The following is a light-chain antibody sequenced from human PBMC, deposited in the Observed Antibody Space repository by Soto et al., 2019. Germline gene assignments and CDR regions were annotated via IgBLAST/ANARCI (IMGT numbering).Light chain of an antibody. J-gene: IGLJ1*01. V-gene: IGLV1-44*01. CDR2: IND. Sequence: QSVLTQPPSASGTPGQRITISCSGSSSNIGDNPVNWYQQLPGAAPKLLIYINDQRPSGVPDRFSYSKSGTSASLAISGLQPEDEADYYCAAWDDSLNALFGTGTKVTVL. CDR1: SSNIGDNP. CDR3: AAWDDSLNAL.